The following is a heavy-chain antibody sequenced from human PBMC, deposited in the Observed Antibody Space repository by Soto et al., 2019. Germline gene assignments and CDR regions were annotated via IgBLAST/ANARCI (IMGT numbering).Heavy chain of an antibody. J-gene: IGHJ4*02. CDR1: GFIFSTYT. Sequence: EVQLLESGGGLVQPGGSLRLSCAASGFIFSTYTMNWVRQAPGKGLEWVSGIFGDGSRAYYADSVKGRFTISRDNSKNTLYLQMSSLRVEDTAVYYCAKDARPDGYWDFDYWGQGTLVTVSS. D-gene: IGHD5-12*01. CDR2: IFGDGSRA. V-gene: IGHV3-23*01. CDR3: AKDARPDGYWDFDY.